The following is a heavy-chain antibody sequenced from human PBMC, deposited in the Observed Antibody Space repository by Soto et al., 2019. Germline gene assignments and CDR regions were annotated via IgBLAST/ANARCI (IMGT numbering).Heavy chain of an antibody. CDR3: AKAPRGYYDSSGYYRY. V-gene: IGHV3-23*01. CDR1: GFTFSSYA. CDR2: ISGSGGST. Sequence: EVQLLESGGGLVQPGGSLRLSCAASGFTFSSYAMSWVRQAPGKGLEWVSAISGSGGSTYYADSVKGRFTISRDNSKNPLYLQMNSLRAEDTAVYYCAKAPRGYYDSSGYYRYWGQGTLVTVSS. D-gene: IGHD3-22*01. J-gene: IGHJ4*02.